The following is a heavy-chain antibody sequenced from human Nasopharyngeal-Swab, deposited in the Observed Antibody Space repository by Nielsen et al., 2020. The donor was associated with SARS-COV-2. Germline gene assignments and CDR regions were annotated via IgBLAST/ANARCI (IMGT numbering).Heavy chain of an antibody. Sequence: GESLKISCAASGFTFSDHYMNWVRQAPGKGLEWVSSISSSSSYIYYADSVKGRFTISRDNAKNSLYLQMNSLRAEDTAVYYCARDWGIQLWLFDYWGQGTLVTVSS. J-gene: IGHJ4*02. CDR2: ISSSSSYI. CDR1: GFTFSDHY. D-gene: IGHD5-18*01. V-gene: IGHV3-21*01. CDR3: ARDWGIQLWLFDY.